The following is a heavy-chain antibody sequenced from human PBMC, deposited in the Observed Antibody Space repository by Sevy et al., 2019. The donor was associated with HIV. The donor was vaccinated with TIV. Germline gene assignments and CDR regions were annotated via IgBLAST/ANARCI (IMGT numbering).Heavy chain of an antibody. Sequence: GGSLRLSCAASGFTFSSYGMHWVRQAPGKGLEWVAFIRYEGGYKYDADSVKGRFTISRDNSKNTLYLQINSLRTEDTALYYCARGQQLDYWGQGTLVTVSS. CDR1: GFTFSSYG. V-gene: IGHV3-30*02. J-gene: IGHJ4*02. CDR3: ARGQQLDY. CDR2: IRYEGGYK. D-gene: IGHD6-13*01.